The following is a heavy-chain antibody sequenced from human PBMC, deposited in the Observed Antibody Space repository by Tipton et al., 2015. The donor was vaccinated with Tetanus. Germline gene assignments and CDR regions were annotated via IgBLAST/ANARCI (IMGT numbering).Heavy chain of an antibody. CDR1: GGTFSSYA. Sequence: QVQLVQSGAEVKKPGSSVKVSCKASGGTFSSYAISWVRQAPGQGLEWMGGIIPIFGTANYAQKFQGRVTITADKSTSTAYMVRSSLRSEDTAVYYCARDGERRSDYGLDYWGQGTLVTVSS. D-gene: IGHD4-17*01. V-gene: IGHV1-69*06. CDR3: ARDGERRSDYGLDY. CDR2: IIPIFGTA. J-gene: IGHJ4*02.